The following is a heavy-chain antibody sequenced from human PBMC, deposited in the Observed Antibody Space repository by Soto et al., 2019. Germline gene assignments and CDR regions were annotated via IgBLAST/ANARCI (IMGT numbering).Heavy chain of an antibody. V-gene: IGHV3-23*01. CDR1: GFTFSSYA. Sequence: GESLKISCAASGFTFSSYAMSWVRQAPGKGLEWVSAISGSGGSTYYADSVKGRFTISRDNSKNTLYLQMNSLRAEDTAVYYCAKDRGPAYYDFWSGYYGGEAFDYWGQGTLVTVSS. CDR3: AKDRGPAYYDFWSGYYGGEAFDY. CDR2: ISGSGGST. D-gene: IGHD3-3*01. J-gene: IGHJ4*02.